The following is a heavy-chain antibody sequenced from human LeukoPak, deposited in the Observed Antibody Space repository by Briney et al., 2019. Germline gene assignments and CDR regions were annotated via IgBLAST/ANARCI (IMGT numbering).Heavy chain of an antibody. Sequence: PGGSLRLSCAASGFTFSSYTMNWVRQAPGKGLEWVSYISTSTTIYYTDSVKGRFTISRDNAKSPLYLQMNSLRDEDTAVYYCARGYSYGPVYYFDYWGQGTLVTVSS. J-gene: IGHJ4*02. CDR1: GFTFSSYT. D-gene: IGHD5-18*01. CDR2: ISTSTTI. V-gene: IGHV3-48*02. CDR3: ARGYSYGPVYYFDY.